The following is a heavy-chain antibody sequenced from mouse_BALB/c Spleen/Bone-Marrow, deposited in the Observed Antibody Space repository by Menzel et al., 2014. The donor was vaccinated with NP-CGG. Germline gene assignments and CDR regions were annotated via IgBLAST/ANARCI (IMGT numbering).Heavy chain of an antibody. CDR3: ARNDYGNYVGYFDY. V-gene: IGHV5-6-3*01. CDR1: GFTFSSYG. J-gene: IGHJ2*01. Sequence: EVKLVESGGGLVQTGGTLKTSCAASGFTFSSYGMSWVRQTPDKRPVLVASIYSYGGSTYYPDSVKGRFPISRDYPKTILSLQMSSLKSVYTAVYYCARNDYGNYVGYFDYWGQGTTLTVSS. D-gene: IGHD2-1*01. CDR2: IYSYGGST.